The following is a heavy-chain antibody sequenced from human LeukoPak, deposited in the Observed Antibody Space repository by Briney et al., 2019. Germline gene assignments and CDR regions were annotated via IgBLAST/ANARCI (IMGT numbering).Heavy chain of an antibody. J-gene: IGHJ5*02. Sequence: ASVKVSCKASGYTFTSYYMHWVRQAPGQGLEWMGIVNPSGGSTSYAQKFQGRVTMTRDTSTSTVYMELSSLRSEDTAVYYCARGGEDYGGNSDWFDPWGQGTLVTVSS. V-gene: IGHV1-46*01. CDR3: ARGGEDYGGNSDWFDP. CDR2: VNPSGGST. CDR1: GYTFTSYY. D-gene: IGHD4-23*01.